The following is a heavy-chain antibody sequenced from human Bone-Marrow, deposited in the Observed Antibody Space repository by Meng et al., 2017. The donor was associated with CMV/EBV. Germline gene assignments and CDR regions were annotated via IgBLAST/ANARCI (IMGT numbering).Heavy chain of an antibody. Sequence: ASVKVSCKASGYTFTSYDINWVRQATGQGLEWMGWMNPNSGNTGYAQKFQGRVTMTRNTSISTAYMELSSLRSEDTAVYYCATNYDILTGYYRGHYFDYWGQGTLVTVSS. D-gene: IGHD3-9*01. CDR1: GYTFTSYD. V-gene: IGHV1-8*01. CDR3: ATNYDILTGYYRGHYFDY. J-gene: IGHJ4*02. CDR2: MNPNSGNT.